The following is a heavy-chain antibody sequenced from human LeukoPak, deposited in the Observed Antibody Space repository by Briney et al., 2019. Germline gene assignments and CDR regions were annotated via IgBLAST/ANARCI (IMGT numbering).Heavy chain of an antibody. CDR3: ASLLQSPTDY. CDR1: GGSFSGYY. V-gene: IGHV4-34*01. D-gene: IGHD3-22*01. Sequence: PSETLSLTCAVYGGSFSGYYWSWIRQPPGKGLEWIGEINHSGCTNSNPSLTSRVTISVDTSKNQFSLKLSSVTAADTAVYYSASLLQSPTDYWGQGTLVTVSS. CDR2: INHSGCT. J-gene: IGHJ4*02.